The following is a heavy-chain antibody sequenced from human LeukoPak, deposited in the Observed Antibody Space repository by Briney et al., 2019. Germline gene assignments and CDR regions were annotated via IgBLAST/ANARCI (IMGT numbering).Heavy chain of an antibody. CDR3: TSTAVAGPGFY. Sequence: PGGSLRLSCAASGFTFSAYWMSWVRQAPGKGLEWVANIKPDGNEKYYVDSVKGRFTISRDNAKDSVYLQMSSLGAEDTAVYYCTSTAVAGPGFYWGQGTLVIVSS. CDR2: IKPDGNEK. J-gene: IGHJ4*02. CDR1: GFTFSAYW. D-gene: IGHD6-19*01. V-gene: IGHV3-7*01.